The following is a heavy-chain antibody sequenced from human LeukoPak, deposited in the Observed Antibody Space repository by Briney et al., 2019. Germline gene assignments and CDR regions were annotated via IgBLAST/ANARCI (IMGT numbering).Heavy chain of an antibody. CDR2: IYRGGST. Sequence: PGGSLRLSCAASGFTFSSYGMHWVRQAPGKGLEWVSVIYRGGSTYYADSVKGRFTISRDNSKNTLYLQMNSLRAEDTAVYYCARFKGDYYYGMDVWGQGTTVTVSS. J-gene: IGHJ6*02. CDR3: ARFKGDYYYGMDV. CDR1: GFTFSSYG. V-gene: IGHV3-53*01.